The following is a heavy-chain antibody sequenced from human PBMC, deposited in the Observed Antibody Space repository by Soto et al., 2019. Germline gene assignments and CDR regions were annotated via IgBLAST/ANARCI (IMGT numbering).Heavy chain of an antibody. Sequence: QVQLQESGPGLVKPSETLSLTCTVSGGSVSSGSYYWSWIRQPPGKGLEWIGYIYYSGSTNYNPSLKERVTISVDTSKNQFSLKLSSVTAADTAVYYCARVYYDSSGYYEDYWGQGTLVTVSS. CDR1: GGSVSSGSYY. V-gene: IGHV4-61*01. CDR2: IYYSGST. D-gene: IGHD3-22*01. J-gene: IGHJ4*02. CDR3: ARVYYDSSGYYEDY.